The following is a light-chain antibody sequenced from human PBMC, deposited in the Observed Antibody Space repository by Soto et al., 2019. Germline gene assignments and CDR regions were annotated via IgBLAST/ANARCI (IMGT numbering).Light chain of an antibody. CDR2: DTS. V-gene: IGKV3-20*01. J-gene: IGKJ1*01. CDR3: QQYGSSPWT. Sequence: IMVSQSPATLSVSPGERVTLSCRASQSVSSSLAWYQQRPGQAPRLLIYDTSTRAAGIAARFSGSGSGTDFTLTISRLEPEDFAVYYCQQYGSSPWTFGQGTNVDI. CDR1: QSVSSS.